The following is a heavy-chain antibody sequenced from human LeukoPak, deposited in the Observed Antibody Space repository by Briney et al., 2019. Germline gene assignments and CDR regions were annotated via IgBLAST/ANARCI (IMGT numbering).Heavy chain of an antibody. CDR2: ISYDGSNK. D-gene: IGHD3-3*01. Sequence: PGGSLRLSCAASGFTFSSYAMHWVRQAPGKGLEWVAVISYDGSNKYYADSVKGRFTISRDNSKNTLYLQMNSLRAEDTAVYYCARVRSEGPFDCWGQGTLVTVSS. J-gene: IGHJ4*02. V-gene: IGHV3-30*01. CDR3: ARVRSEGPFDC. CDR1: GFTFSSYA.